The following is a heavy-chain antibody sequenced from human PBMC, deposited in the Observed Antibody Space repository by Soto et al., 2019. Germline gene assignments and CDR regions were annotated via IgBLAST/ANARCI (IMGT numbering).Heavy chain of an antibody. CDR2: IIPILGIA. Sequence: ASVKVSCKASGGTFSSYAISWVRQAPGQGLEWMGGIIPILGIANYAQKFQGRVTITADKSTSTAYMELSSLRSEDTAVYYCARGATNYYDSSGYPDYWGQGTLVIVSS. CDR1: GGTFSSYA. J-gene: IGHJ4*02. V-gene: IGHV1-69*10. D-gene: IGHD3-22*01. CDR3: ARGATNYYDSSGYPDY.